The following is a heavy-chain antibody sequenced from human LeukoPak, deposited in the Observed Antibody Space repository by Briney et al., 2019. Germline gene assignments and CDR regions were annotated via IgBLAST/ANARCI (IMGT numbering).Heavy chain of an antibody. J-gene: IGHJ4*02. V-gene: IGHV3-30*18. Sequence: SLSLSCAASGFTFTSYSIHWIRQPPGKGLEWMTVISSDGGAKFYADSVKGRFTISRDNSKNTVYLQMNSLRAEDSAVYYCAKQGCSRAGSEVYFDNGAQGTLVTVAS. D-gene: IGHD2-2*01. CDR3: AKQGCSRAGSEVYFDN. CDR1: GFTFTSYS. CDR2: ISSDGGAK.